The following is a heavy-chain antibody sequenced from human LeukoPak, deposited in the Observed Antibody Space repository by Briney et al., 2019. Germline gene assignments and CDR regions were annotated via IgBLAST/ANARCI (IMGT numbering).Heavy chain of an antibody. CDR3: AKATRDGYKYFDY. Sequence: GGSLRLSCAASGFTFSSYAMSWVRQAPGKGLEWVSAISGSGGSTYYADSVKGRFTISRDNSKNTLYLKMNCLRAEDTAVYYCAKATRDGYKYFDYWGQGTLVTVSS. V-gene: IGHV3-23*01. CDR1: GFTFSSYA. J-gene: IGHJ4*02. D-gene: IGHD5-24*01. CDR2: ISGSGGST.